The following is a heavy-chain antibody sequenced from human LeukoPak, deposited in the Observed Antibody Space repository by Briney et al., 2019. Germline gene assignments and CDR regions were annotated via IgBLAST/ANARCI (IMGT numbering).Heavy chain of an antibody. Sequence: GGSLRLSCAASGFIFNKYAMTWVRQAPGKGLEWVASTIVSGARTYYADSVKGRFTLFRDNSKNTLFLYMDNLRADDTALYYCTKDPNGDYIGAFDMWGPGTMVTVSS. J-gene: IGHJ3*02. CDR2: TIVSGART. CDR3: TKDPNGDYIGAFDM. CDR1: GFIFNKYA. V-gene: IGHV3-23*01. D-gene: IGHD4-17*01.